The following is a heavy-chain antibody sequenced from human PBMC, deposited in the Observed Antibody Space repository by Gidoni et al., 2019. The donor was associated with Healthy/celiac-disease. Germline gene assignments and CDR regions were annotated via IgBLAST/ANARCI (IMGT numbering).Heavy chain of an antibody. CDR2: ISSSSSTI. D-gene: IGHD3-22*01. J-gene: IGHJ3*02. Sequence: EVQLVASGGGLLQPGGSLRLSCAASGFTFSSSSLNWFRQAPGKGLEWVSYISSSSSTIYYADSGKGRFTISRDNAKNSLYLQMNSLRAEDTAVYYCARNTNYYDSSGYYFDDAFDIWGQGTMVTVSS. V-gene: IGHV3-48*01. CDR3: ARNTNYYDSSGYYFDDAFDI. CDR1: GFTFSSSS.